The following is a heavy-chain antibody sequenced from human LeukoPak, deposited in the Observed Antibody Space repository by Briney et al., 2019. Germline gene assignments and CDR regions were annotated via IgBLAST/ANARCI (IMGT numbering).Heavy chain of an antibody. D-gene: IGHD3-3*01. Sequence: ASVKVSCKASGYTFTTYGLSWVRQAPGQGLEWLGLISTYDDNIKYAQSLQGRLTLTIDTSTSTAYMELRSLTSDDTAVYYCARSFSHYDFWSGYWDYYYMDVWGKGTTVTVSS. CDR2: ISTYDDNI. V-gene: IGHV1-18*01. CDR3: ARSFSHYDFWSGYWDYYYMDV. CDR1: GYTFTTYG. J-gene: IGHJ6*03.